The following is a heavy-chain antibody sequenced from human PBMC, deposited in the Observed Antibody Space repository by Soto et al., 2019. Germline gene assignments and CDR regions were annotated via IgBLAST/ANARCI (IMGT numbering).Heavy chain of an antibody. CDR3: ARDYYYVSSGPFPPLDF. CDR1: GYTFTSYG. V-gene: IGHV1-18*01. Sequence: ASVKVSCKASGYTFTSYGISWVRQAPGQGLEWMGWISAYNGNTNYAQKLQGRVTMTTDTSTSTAYMELRSLRSDDTAVYYCARDYYYVSSGPFPPLDFWGQGTLGTVS. D-gene: IGHD3-22*01. CDR2: ISAYNGNT. J-gene: IGHJ4*02.